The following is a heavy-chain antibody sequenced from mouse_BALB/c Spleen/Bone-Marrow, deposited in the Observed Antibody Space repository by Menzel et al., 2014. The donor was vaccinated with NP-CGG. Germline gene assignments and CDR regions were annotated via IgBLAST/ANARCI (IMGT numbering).Heavy chain of an antibody. CDR1: GFSLTSYG. J-gene: IGHJ3*01. CDR3: ARDYDEWFAY. V-gene: IGHV2-9*02. CDR2: IWAGGST. D-gene: IGHD2-12*01. Sequence: QVQLKESGPGLVAPSQSLSITCTVSGFSLTSYGVHWVRQPPGKGLEWLGVIWAGGSTNYNSALMSRLSISKDNSKGQVFLKMNSLQTDDTAMYYCARDYDEWFAYWGQGTLVTVSA.